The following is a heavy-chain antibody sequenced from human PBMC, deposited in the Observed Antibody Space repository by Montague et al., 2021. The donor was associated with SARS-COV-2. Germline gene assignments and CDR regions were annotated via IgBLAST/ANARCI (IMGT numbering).Heavy chain of an antibody. J-gene: IGHJ5*02. Sequence: SLRLSCATSGFTFSTYWMSWVRQAPGKGLEWVANIKHDGSEKYYVDSVKGRFTISRDNAKSSLYLQMNSLRAEDTAVYYCARAGGSSWQRAYNWFDPWGQGTLVIVSS. CDR1: GFTFSTYW. V-gene: IGHV3-7*04. CDR2: IKHDGSEK. D-gene: IGHD6-13*01. CDR3: ARAGGSSWQRAYNWFDP.